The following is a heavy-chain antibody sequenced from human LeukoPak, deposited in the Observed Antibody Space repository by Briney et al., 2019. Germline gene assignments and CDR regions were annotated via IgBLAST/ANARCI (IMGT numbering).Heavy chain of an antibody. CDR1: GGSISSGGYS. Sequence: SQTLSLTCAVSGGSISSGGYSWGWIRQPPGKGLEWIVYIYHSGSTYYNPSLKSRVTISVDRSKNQFSLKLSSGTAADTAVYYCARGGGPPKPPRVYGMDVWGKGTTVTVSS. D-gene: IGHD3-3*01. CDR3: ARGGGPPKPPRVYGMDV. V-gene: IGHV4-30-2*01. J-gene: IGHJ6*04. CDR2: IYHSGST.